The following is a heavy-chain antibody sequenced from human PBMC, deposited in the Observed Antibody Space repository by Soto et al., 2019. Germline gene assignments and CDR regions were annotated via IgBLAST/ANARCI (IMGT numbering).Heavy chain of an antibody. CDR2: IIPILGIA. Sequence: QVQLVHSGAEVKKPGSSVKVSCKASGGTFSSYTISWVRQAPGQGLEWMGRIIPILGIANYAQKFQGRVTITADKSTSTAYMELSRLRSEDTAVYYCARGRYCSSTSCPKDYYYYMDVWGKGTTVTVSS. CDR3: ARGRYCSSTSCPKDYYYYMDV. V-gene: IGHV1-69*02. D-gene: IGHD2-2*01. J-gene: IGHJ6*03. CDR1: GGTFSSYT.